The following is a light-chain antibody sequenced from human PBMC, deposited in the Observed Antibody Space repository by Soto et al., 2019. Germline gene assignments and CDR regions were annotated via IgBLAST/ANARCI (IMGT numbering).Light chain of an antibody. J-gene: IGKJ5*01. CDR1: QSICSY. CDR2: AAA. Sequence: DIQMTQSPSSRSASVGDRVTIACRACQSICSYLYGYPQKPGKPRQLLIYAAASFQSVVPSRLGGSGAGTDFTLTISSLQPEDFVTYYCRQANSFPGTFGQGTRLEIK. CDR3: RQANSFPGT. V-gene: IGKV1-39*01.